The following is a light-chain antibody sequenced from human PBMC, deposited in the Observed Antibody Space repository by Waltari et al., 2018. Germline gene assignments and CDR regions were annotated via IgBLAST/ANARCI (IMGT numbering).Light chain of an antibody. Sequence: QSALTQPRSVSGSPGQSVTISCTGTSSDVGGYKFVSWYQHHPGKAPKLLIYDVDQRPSGVPHRFSGSKSGNMASLTISGLQAEDEADYYCSSYAVNYPVILGGGTKLTVL. CDR2: DVD. V-gene: IGLV2-11*01. J-gene: IGLJ2*01. CDR3: SSYAVNYPVI. CDR1: SSDVGGYKF.